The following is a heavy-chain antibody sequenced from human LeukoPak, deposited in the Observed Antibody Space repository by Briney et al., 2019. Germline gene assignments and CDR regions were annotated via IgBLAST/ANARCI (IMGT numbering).Heavy chain of an antibody. CDR2: ISSSAGYM. Sequence: GGSLRLSCAASGFTFRDYHIHWVRQAPGKGLEWVSSISSSAGYMYYADSVKGRFTISRDNSKNTLYLQMNSLRVEDTAVYYCASMASYSGYDFDYWGQGTLVTVSS. D-gene: IGHD5-12*01. J-gene: IGHJ4*02. V-gene: IGHV3-21*04. CDR1: GFTFRDYH. CDR3: ASMASYSGYDFDY.